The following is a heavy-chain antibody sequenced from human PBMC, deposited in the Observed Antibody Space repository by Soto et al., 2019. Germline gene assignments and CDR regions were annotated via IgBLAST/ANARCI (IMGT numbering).Heavy chain of an antibody. D-gene: IGHD2-21*01. V-gene: IGHV3-15*01. CDR1: GFTFSNAW. CDR2: IKSKTDGGTT. J-gene: IGHJ6*02. Sequence: PGLPCAASGFTFSNAWMSWVRQAPGKGLEWVGRIKSKTDGGTTDYAAPVKGRFTISRDDSKNTLYLQMNSLKTEDTAVYYCTTVLGEGMDVWGQGTTVTVSS. CDR3: TTVLGEGMDV.